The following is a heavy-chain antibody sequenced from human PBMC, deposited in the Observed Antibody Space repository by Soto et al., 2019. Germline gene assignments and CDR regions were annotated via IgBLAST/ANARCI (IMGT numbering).Heavy chain of an antibody. V-gene: IGHV3-74*01. CDR3: ARGFDLIDY. CDR2: IKSDGSNT. Sequence: GGALRLSCATSGFPFGSDWMHWVRQAPGKGLVWVSRIKSDGSNTSYADSVKGRFTISRDNAKNTLYLQMNSLRAEDTAVYYCARGFDLIDYWGQGTLVTVSS. J-gene: IGHJ4*02. CDR1: GFPFGSDW.